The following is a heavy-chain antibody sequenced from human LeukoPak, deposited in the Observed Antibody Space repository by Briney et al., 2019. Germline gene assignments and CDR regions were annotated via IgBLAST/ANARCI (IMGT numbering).Heavy chain of an antibody. Sequence: GGSLRLSCAASGFTFSSFGMNWVRQAPGKGLEWVSYISSSSSTIYYADSVKGRFTISRDNAKNSLYLQMNSLRAEDTAVYYCAKFPLIMVRGNYMDVWGKGTTVTVSS. V-gene: IGHV3-48*01. CDR1: GFTFSSFG. CDR2: ISSSSSTI. CDR3: AKFPLIMVRGNYMDV. D-gene: IGHD3-10*01. J-gene: IGHJ6*03.